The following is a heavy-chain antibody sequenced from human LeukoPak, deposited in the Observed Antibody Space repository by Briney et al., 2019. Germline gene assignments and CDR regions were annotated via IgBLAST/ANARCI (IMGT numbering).Heavy chain of an antibody. CDR1: GFTFSSYE. J-gene: IGHJ3*02. Sequence: GGSLRLSCAASGFTFSSYEMNWVRQAPGKGLEWVSYITSSGSTIYYADSVKGRFTISRDNAKNSLYLQMNSLRAEDTAVYYCARFFNPAFDIWGQGTMVTASS. CDR2: ITSSGSTI. CDR3: ARFFNPAFDI. D-gene: IGHD1-14*01. V-gene: IGHV3-48*03.